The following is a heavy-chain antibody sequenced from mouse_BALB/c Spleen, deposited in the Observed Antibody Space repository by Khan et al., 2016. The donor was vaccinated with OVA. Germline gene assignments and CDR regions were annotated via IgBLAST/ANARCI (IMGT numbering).Heavy chain of an antibody. CDR1: GYTFTDFN. D-gene: IGHD1-2*01. V-gene: IGHV1S29*02. Sequence: EVQLQESGPELVKPGASVKISCKASGYTFTDFNLDWVKQSHGKRLEWIGYIYPNSGDTGYNQKFTTKATLTVDTSSRTAYIELRSLTSTDSAVYYCAGSCYGSVGFWGQGTRVTVSA. CDR3: AGSCYGSVGF. J-gene: IGHJ3*01. CDR2: IYPNSGDT.